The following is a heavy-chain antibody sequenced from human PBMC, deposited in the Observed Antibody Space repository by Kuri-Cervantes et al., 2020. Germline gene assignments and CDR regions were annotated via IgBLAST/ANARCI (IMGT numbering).Heavy chain of an antibody. Sequence: GESLKISCAASGFTFNIYGMHWVRQAPGKRLEWVSVISYDGSNKYYADSVKGRFTISRDNSKNTLYLQMNSLRAEDTAVYYCARGRTWYYDILTGYLFDYWGQGTLVTVSS. V-gene: IGHV3-30*03. CDR2: ISYDGSNK. J-gene: IGHJ4*02. CDR3: ARGRTWYYDILTGYLFDY. D-gene: IGHD3-9*01. CDR1: GFTFNIYG.